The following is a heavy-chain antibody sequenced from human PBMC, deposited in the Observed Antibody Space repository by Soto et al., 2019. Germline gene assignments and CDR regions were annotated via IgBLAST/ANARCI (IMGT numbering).Heavy chain of an antibody. CDR1: GFTFSSYA. Sequence: GGSLRLSCAASGFTFSSYAMSWVRQAPGKGLEWVSAISGSGGSTYYADSVKGRFTISRDNSKNTLYLQMNSLRAEDTAVYYCAKGSGYCSGGSCSNYFDYWGQGTLVTVSS. D-gene: IGHD2-15*01. V-gene: IGHV3-23*01. CDR3: AKGSGYCSGGSCSNYFDY. J-gene: IGHJ4*02. CDR2: ISGSGGST.